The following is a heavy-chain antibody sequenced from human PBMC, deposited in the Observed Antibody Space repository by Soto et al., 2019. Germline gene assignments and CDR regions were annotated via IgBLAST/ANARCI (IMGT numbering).Heavy chain of an antibody. Sequence: EVRLVESGGGLVQPGGSLRLSCAASGFTFSSDWMTWVRQAPGKGLEWVANIRKDGSKTSYLDSVRGRFTISRDNDQSSLDLQMDSLRAEDTALYYCARDVSPGTSSLYVDAFDIWGQGTMVTVSS. CDR3: ARDVSPGTSSLYVDAFDI. V-gene: IGHV3-7*05. CDR1: GFTFSSDW. CDR2: IRKDGSKT. J-gene: IGHJ3*02. D-gene: IGHD6-13*01.